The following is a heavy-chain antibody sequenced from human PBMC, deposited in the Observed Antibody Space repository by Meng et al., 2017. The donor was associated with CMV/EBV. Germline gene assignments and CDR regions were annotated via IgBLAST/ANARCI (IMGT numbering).Heavy chain of an antibody. CDR1: GFTVSSNY. J-gene: IGHJ3*02. D-gene: IGHD3-3*01. Sequence: GESLKISCAASGFTVSSNYMSWVRQAPGKGLEWVSVIYSGGSTYYADSVKGRFTISRDNSKNSLYLQMNSLRAEDTAVYYCARDCRVRFLEWPTPGCDAFDIWGQGTMVTVSS. V-gene: IGHV3-66*01. CDR3: ARDCRVRFLEWPTPGCDAFDI. CDR2: IYSGGST.